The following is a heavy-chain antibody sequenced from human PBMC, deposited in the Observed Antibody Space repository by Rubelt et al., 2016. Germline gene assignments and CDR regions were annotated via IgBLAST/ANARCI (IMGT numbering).Heavy chain of an antibody. CDR1: GGSISSSTYS. V-gene: IGHV4-39*07. CDR3: VRANYFDY. CDR2: IYHTGTT. J-gene: IGHJ4*02. Sequence: QLQLQESGPGLVEPSETLSLTCTVSGGSISSSTYSWGWIRQPPGKGLEWIGSIYHTGTTYYNPSLKSRVTITVDTSKNQFSLKLTSVTAADTAVYYCVRANYFDYWGQGTLVTASS.